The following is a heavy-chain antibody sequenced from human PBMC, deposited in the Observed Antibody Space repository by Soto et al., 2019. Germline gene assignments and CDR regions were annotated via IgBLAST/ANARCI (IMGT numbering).Heavy chain of an antibody. CDR3: ARVGYYYDSSGYYLSFDY. CDR1: GYTFTSYD. V-gene: IGHV1-8*01. D-gene: IGHD3-22*01. J-gene: IGHJ4*02. Sequence: QVQLVQSGAEVKKPGASVKVSCKASGYTFTSYDINWVRQATGQGLEWMGWMNPNSGNTGYAQKFQGRCTMTRNTSISTAYMELSSLRSEDTAVYYCARVGYYYDSSGYYLSFDYWGQGTLVTVSS. CDR2: MNPNSGNT.